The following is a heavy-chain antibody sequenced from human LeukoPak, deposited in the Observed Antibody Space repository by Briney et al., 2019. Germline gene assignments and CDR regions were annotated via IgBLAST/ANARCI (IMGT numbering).Heavy chain of an antibody. CDR2: IYSNGHI. J-gene: IGHJ6*03. CDR1: GGSISVYY. CDR3: ARERSESPGSGYDMDV. V-gene: IGHV4-4*07. Sequence: SETLSLTCTVSGGSISVYYWNWIRQAAGKGLEWVGRIYSNGHIDHNASLKSRVAMSVDTSTNLFSLKLNSLTAADTAVYYCARERSESPGSGYDMDVWGKGTPVIVSS. D-gene: IGHD1-14*01.